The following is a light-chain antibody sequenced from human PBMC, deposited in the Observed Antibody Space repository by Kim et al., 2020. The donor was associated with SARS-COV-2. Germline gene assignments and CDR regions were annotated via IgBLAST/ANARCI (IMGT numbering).Light chain of an antibody. CDR3: QAWDSGTVV. CDR1: KLGEKY. CDR2: QDF. V-gene: IGLV3-1*01. J-gene: IGLJ2*01. Sequence: YELTQPPSVSVSPGQTVTLTCSGDKLGEKYSCWYQQRSGQSPILLIYQDFKRPSGIPERYSGSNFGNTATLTISGTQTVDEADYYCQAWDSGTVVFGGGTKLTVL.